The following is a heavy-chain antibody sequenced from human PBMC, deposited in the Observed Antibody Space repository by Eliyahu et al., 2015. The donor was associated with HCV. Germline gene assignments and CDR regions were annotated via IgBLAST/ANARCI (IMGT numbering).Heavy chain of an antibody. CDR3: ARDPPLSYYDSSGYYAFDI. CDR2: IIPIFGTA. CDR1: GGTFSSYA. Sequence: QVQLVQSGAEVKKPGSSVKVSCKASGGTFSSYAIXWVRQAPGQGLEWMGGIIPIFGTANYAQKFQGRVTITADESTSTAYMELSSLRSEDTAVYYCARDPPLSYYDSSGYYAFDIWGQGTMVTVSS. D-gene: IGHD3-22*01. V-gene: IGHV1-69*01. J-gene: IGHJ3*02.